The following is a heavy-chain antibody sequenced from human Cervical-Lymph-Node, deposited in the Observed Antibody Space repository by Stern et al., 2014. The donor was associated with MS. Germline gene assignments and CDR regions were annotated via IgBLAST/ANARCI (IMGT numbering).Heavy chain of an antibody. CDR1: GFTFSNAW. D-gene: IGHD6-19*01. CDR3: TSRIAVAGIPFDY. V-gene: IGHV3-15*01. J-gene: IGHJ4*02. Sequence: EVQLEESGGGLVKPGGSLRLSCAASGFTFSNAWMSWVRQAPGKGLERVGRIKSKTDGGTTDYAAPVKGRFTISRDDSKNTLYLQMNSLKTEDTAVYYCTSRIAVAGIPFDYWGQGTLVTVSS. CDR2: IKSKTDGGTT.